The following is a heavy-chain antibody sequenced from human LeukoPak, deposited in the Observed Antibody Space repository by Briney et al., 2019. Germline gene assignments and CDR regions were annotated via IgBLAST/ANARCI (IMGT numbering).Heavy chain of an antibody. J-gene: IGHJ4*02. V-gene: IGHV1-2*02. CDR1: GYTFTGYY. CDR2: INPNSGGT. Sequence: ASVKVSCKASGYTFTGYYMHWVRQAPGQGLEWMGWINPNSGGTNYAQKFQGRVTMTRDTSISTAYMELSRLRSDDTAVYYCARANYYDSSGYYAPWWYWGQGTLVTVSS. CDR3: ARANYYDSSGYYAPWWY. D-gene: IGHD3-22*01.